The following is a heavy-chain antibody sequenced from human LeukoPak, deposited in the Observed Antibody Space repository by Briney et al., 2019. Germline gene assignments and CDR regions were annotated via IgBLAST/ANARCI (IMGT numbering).Heavy chain of an antibody. CDR2: ISTTGGRT. Sequence: GGSLRLSCAASGFTFSSYAMSWVRQAPGKGLEWVSSISTTGGRTYYADSVKGRFTISRDSSKSTVSLQMNSLRAEDTAVYFCAKGGGSDFDFWGQGTLVTVSS. D-gene: IGHD3-16*01. CDR1: GFTFSSYA. V-gene: IGHV3-23*01. J-gene: IGHJ4*02. CDR3: AKGGGSDFDF.